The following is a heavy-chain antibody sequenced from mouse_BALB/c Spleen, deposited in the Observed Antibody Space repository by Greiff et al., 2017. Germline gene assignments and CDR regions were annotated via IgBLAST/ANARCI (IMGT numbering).Heavy chain of an antibody. CDR1: GFNIKDTY. Sequence: VQLQQSGAELVKPGASVKLSCTASGFNIKDTYMHWVKQRPEQGLEWIGRIDPANGNTKYDPKFQGKATITADTSSNTAYLQLSSLTSEDTAVYYCALLPVDYAMDYWGQGTSVTVSS. CDR3: ALLPVDYAMDY. D-gene: IGHD2-10*01. V-gene: IGHV14-3*02. J-gene: IGHJ4*01. CDR2: IDPANGNT.